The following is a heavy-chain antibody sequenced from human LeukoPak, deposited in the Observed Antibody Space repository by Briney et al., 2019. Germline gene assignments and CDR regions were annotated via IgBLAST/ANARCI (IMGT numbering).Heavy chain of an antibody. V-gene: IGHV3-30-3*01. CDR1: GFTFSSYA. J-gene: IGHJ6*02. CDR2: ISYDGSNK. CDR3: ARDATVTKAPRGYYYGMDV. Sequence: GRSLRLSCAASGFTFSSYAMHWVRQAPGKGLEWVAVISYDGSNKYYADSVKGRFTISRDNSKNTLYLQMNSLRAEDTAVYYCARDATVTKAPRGYYYGMDVWGQGTTVTVSS. D-gene: IGHD4-11*01.